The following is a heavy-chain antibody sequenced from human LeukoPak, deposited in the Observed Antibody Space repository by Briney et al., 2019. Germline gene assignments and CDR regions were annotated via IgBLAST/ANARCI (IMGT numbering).Heavy chain of an antibody. CDR3: ARDCSGGSCYSDYYYYYMDV. CDR2: ISSSSSYI. V-gene: IGHV3-21*01. J-gene: IGHJ6*03. D-gene: IGHD2-15*01. CDR1: RFTFSSYS. Sequence: GGSLRLSCAASRFTFSSYSMNWVRQAPGKGLEWVSSISSSSSYIYYADSVKGRFTISRDNAKNSLYLQMNSLRAEDTAVYYCARDCSGGSCYSDYYYYYMDVWGKGTTVTVSS.